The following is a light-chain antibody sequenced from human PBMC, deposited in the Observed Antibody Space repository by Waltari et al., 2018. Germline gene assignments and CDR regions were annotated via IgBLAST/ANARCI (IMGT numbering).Light chain of an antibody. V-gene: IGLV1-40*01. J-gene: IGLJ3*02. Sequence: SVLTQPPSVSGAPGQRVTISCTGSSSNIGKGYDVHWYQQLPGTAPKRPIYGNNNRPSGVPDRFSGSKSGTSASLAIPGLQAEDEADYYCQSYDSTLSGSKVFGGGTKLTVL. CDR2: GNN. CDR1: SSNIGKGYD. CDR3: QSYDSTLSGSKV.